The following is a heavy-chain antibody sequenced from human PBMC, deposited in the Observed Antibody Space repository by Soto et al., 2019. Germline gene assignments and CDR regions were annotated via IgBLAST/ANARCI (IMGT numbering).Heavy chain of an antibody. CDR3: ARAPREELYHFDY. V-gene: IGHV1-46*01. J-gene: IGHJ4*02. CDR2: ITPRGGAT. D-gene: IGHD3-3*01. CDR1: GYTFTNYY. Sequence: QVQLVQSGAEVKKPGASVKVSCKASGYTFTNYYVHWVRQAPGQGLEWMGIITPRGGATTYAQKFQGRVTMIRVTSTSTVYMELSSLRSEDTAVYFCARAPREELYHFDYWGRGTLVSVSS.